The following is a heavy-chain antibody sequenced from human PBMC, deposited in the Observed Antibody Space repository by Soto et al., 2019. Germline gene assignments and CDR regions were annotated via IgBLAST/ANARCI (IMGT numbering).Heavy chain of an antibody. D-gene: IGHD2-2*01. CDR1: GFTVSSNY. J-gene: IGHJ3*02. CDR2: IYSGGNT. CDR3: ARAPPYCSSASCTGAFDI. Sequence: PGGSLRLSCAASGFTVSSNYMSWVRQAPGKGLEWVSVIYSGGNTYYAGSVKGRFTISRDNSKNTLYLQMNSLRAEDTAVYYCARAPPYCSSASCTGAFDIWGQGTMVTV. V-gene: IGHV3-53*01.